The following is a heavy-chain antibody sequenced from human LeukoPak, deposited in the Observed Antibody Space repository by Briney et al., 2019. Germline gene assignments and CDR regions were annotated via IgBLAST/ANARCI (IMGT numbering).Heavy chain of an antibody. CDR2: ISAYNGNT. D-gene: IGHD6-19*01. CDR3: ARGASGWFKF. V-gene: IGHV1-18*01. CDR1: GYTFTSYG. J-gene: IGHJ4*02. Sequence: ASVKVSCKASGYTFTSYGISWVRQAPGQGLEWMGWISAYNGNTNYARQLQGRVNMTTDTSTTTAYMELRSLTSDDTAIYYCARGASGWFKFWGQGTLVTVSA.